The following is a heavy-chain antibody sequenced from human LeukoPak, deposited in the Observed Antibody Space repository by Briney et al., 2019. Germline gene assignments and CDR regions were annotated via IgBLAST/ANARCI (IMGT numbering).Heavy chain of an antibody. Sequence: ASVKVSCKASGGTFSSYAISWVRQAPGQGLEWMGRIIPIFGTANSAQKFQGRVTITTDESASTAYMELSSLRSEDTAVYYCARDGSLSSSTHFDYWGQGTLVTVSS. V-gene: IGHV1-69*05. CDR2: IIPIFGTA. J-gene: IGHJ4*02. CDR3: ARDGSLSSSTHFDY. CDR1: GGTFSSYA. D-gene: IGHD6-6*01.